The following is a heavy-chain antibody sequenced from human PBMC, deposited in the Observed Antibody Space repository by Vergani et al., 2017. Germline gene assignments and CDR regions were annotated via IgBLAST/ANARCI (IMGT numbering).Heavy chain of an antibody. D-gene: IGHD6-19*01. V-gene: IGHV3-23*01. CDR2: ISGSGGST. CDR1: GFTFSSYA. Sequence: EVQLLESGGGLVQPGGSLRLSCAASGFTFSSYAMSWVRQAPGKGLEWVSAISGSGGSTYYADSVKGRFTISRDNSKNTLYLQMNSLRPEDTAVYYCARGGGQWLAYFDYWGQGTLVTVSS. J-gene: IGHJ4*02. CDR3: ARGGGQWLAYFDY.